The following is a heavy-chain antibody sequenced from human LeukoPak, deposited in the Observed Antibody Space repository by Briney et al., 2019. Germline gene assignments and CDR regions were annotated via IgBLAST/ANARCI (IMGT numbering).Heavy chain of an antibody. D-gene: IGHD5-24*01. V-gene: IGHV3-23*01. CDR1: GFSFNSYA. J-gene: IGHJ5*02. CDR3: AKGGLVPGYIFYSAP. CDR2: ISGNSEDT. Sequence: GGSLRLSCAASGFSFNSYAMSWVRQAPGKGLEWVSAISGNSEDTYYADSVKGRFTISRDNSRNTVFLQMDSLRVEDTALYFCAKGGLVPGYIFYSAPGGQGPLVTVS.